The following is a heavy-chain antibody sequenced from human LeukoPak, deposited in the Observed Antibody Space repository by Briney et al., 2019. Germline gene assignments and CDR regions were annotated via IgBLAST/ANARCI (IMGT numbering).Heavy chain of an antibody. J-gene: IGHJ4*02. Sequence: HPGGSLRLSCAASGFTFSSYAMSWVRQAPGKGLEWVSAISGSGGSTYYADSVKGRFTISRDNSKNTLYLQMNSLRAEDTAVYYCARGSRDWSGYSTPYWGQGTLVIVSS. V-gene: IGHV3-23*01. CDR2: ISGSGGST. CDR1: GFTFSSYA. CDR3: ARGSRDWSGYSTPY. D-gene: IGHD3-3*01.